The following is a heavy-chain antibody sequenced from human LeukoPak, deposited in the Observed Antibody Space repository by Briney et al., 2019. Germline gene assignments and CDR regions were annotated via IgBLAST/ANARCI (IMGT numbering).Heavy chain of an antibody. CDR2: IYSGGST. Sequence: GGSLRLSCAASGFTVSSNYMSWVRQAPGKGLEWVSVIYSGGSTYYADSVKGRFTISRDNSKNTLCLQMNSLRAEDTAVYYCARAKTSYYYYYGMDVWGQGTTVTVSS. J-gene: IGHJ6*02. CDR1: GFTVSSNY. V-gene: IGHV3-53*01. CDR3: ARAKTSYYYYYGMDV.